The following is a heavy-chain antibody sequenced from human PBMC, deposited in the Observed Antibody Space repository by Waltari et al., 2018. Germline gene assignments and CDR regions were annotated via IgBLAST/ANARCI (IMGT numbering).Heavy chain of an antibody. D-gene: IGHD3-10*01. J-gene: IGHJ3*02. CDR3: ARDPVYYGFDAFDI. Sequence: QVQLVQSGAEVKKPGSSVKVSCKASGGTFSSSAISWVRLAPGQGLEWMGGIIPNSGDTNYAQKFQGRVTMTRDTSISTAYMELSRLRSDDTAVYYCARDPVYYGFDAFDIWGQGTMVTVSS. CDR2: IIPNSGDT. CDR1: GGTFSSSA. V-gene: IGHV1-2*02.